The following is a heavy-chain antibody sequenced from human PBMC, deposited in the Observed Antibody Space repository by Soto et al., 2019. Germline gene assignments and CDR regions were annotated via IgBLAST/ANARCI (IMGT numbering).Heavy chain of an antibody. CDR1: GVASGSGGYY. J-gene: IGHJ5*02. Sequence: QVRLQESGPGLVKPSQTLSLTCTVSGVASGSGGYYWSWIRQHPETGLDYIGYFYDSGSTDYNPYLQGRVTRSVDTSKNQFSLMLRSVTDADTAVSYCSISAGGYGWFDPWGQGTLVTVSS. CDR3: SISAGGYGWFDP. CDR2: FYDSGST. V-gene: IGHV4-31*04. D-gene: IGHD3-9*01.